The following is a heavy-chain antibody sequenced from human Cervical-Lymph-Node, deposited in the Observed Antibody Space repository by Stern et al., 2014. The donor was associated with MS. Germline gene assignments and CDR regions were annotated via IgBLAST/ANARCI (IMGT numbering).Heavy chain of an antibody. CDR1: GGSISSNNYN. J-gene: IGHJ4*02. CDR3: TRESILRYFDWMG. D-gene: IGHD3-9*01. Sequence: QVQLVQSGPGLVKPSETLSLTCTVSGGSISSNNYNWGWIRQSPGKGLERIGNTYYSGSTSYNPSLKSRVTMSVDTSKNQFSLKLTSVSAADTAVYYCTRESILRYFDWMGWGQGTLVTVSS. CDR2: TYYSGST. V-gene: IGHV4-39*02.